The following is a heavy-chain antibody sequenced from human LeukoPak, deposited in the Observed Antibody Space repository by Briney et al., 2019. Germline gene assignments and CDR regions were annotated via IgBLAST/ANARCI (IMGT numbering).Heavy chain of an antibody. Sequence: PGGSLRLSCAASGFTFNNYAMSWVRQAPGKGLEWVSVISGSGGNTHYADSVKGRFTISRDISKNTLYLQMNSLRAEDTAVYYCARGEQEMATMSIDYWGQGTLVTVSS. CDR1: GFTFNNYA. CDR3: ARGEQEMATMSIDY. CDR2: ISGSGGNT. D-gene: IGHD5-24*01. V-gene: IGHV3-23*01. J-gene: IGHJ4*02.